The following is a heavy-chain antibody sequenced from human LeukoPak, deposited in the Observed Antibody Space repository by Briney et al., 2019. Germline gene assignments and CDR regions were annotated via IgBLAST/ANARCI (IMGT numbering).Heavy chain of an antibody. Sequence: ASVKVSCKASGYTFTNYGITWVRQAPGQGLQWMGWISAYNGNTNYAPKLQGRVTMTTDTSTSTAYMELRSLRSDDTAVYYCARELSTGWYAFFDIWGQGTMVTVSS. CDR2: ISAYNGNT. J-gene: IGHJ3*02. CDR1: GYTFTNYG. V-gene: IGHV1-18*01. CDR3: ARELSTGWYAFFDI. D-gene: IGHD6-19*01.